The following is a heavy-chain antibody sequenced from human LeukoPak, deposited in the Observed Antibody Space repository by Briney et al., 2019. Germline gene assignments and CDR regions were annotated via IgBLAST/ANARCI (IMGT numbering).Heavy chain of an antibody. CDR1: GFTFCDYP. Sequence: GGSLRLTRTGSGFTFCDYPINWVGQAPGKGLEWVGFIRSKAYGETIDYAASVKGRFTISRDDSKSIAYLQMNSLKAEDTAVYYCARSIFGVVIDYWGRGTLVSVSS. J-gene: IGHJ4*02. V-gene: IGHV3-49*04. CDR3: ARSIFGVVIDY. D-gene: IGHD3-3*01. CDR2: IRSKAYGETI.